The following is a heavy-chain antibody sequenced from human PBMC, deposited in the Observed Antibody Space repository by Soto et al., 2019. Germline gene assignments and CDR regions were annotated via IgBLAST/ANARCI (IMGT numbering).Heavy chain of an antibody. D-gene: IGHD6-19*01. CDR3: ARSGYSTGIGWFGP. J-gene: IGHJ5*02. CDR1: GYSFTTYW. V-gene: IGHV5-51*01. Sequence: PGESLKSSCKASGYSFTTYWIGWVRQMPGKGLEWMGIIYPGDSDTRYSPSFQGQVTISADKSISTAYLQWSSLKASDSAMYYCARSGYSTGIGWFGPWGQGTLVTVSS. CDR2: IYPGDSDT.